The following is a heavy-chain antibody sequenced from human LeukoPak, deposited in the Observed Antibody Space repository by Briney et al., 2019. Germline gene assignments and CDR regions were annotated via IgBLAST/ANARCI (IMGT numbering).Heavy chain of an antibody. V-gene: IGHV4-34*01. D-gene: IGHD5-18*01. CDR1: GGSFSGYY. CDR2: INHSGST. J-gene: IGHJ4*02. CDR3: AKRKFDSYGYLDY. Sequence: SETLTLTCAVYGGSFSGYYWSWIRQPPGKGLEWIGEINHSGSTNYNPSLKSRVTISVDTSKNQFSLKLSSVTAADTAVYYCAKRKFDSYGYLDYWGQGTLVTVSS.